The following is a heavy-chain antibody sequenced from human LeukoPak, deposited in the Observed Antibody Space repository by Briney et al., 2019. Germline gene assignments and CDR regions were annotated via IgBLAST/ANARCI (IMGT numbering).Heavy chain of an antibody. V-gene: IGHV4-34*01. CDR3: ARGRGSGYSYGYVY. CDR1: GGSFSGYY. Sequence: SETLSLTCAVYGGSFSGYYWSWIRQPPGKGLEWIGEINHSGSTNYNPSLKSRVTISVDTSKNQFSLKLSSVTAADTAVYYCARGRGSGYSYGYVYWGQGTLVTVSS. J-gene: IGHJ4*02. D-gene: IGHD5-18*01. CDR2: INHSGST.